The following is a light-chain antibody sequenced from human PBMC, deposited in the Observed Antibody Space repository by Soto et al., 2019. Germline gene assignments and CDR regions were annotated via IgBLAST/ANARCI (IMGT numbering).Light chain of an antibody. Sequence: QSVLTQPASVSGSPGQSITISCTGTSSDVGAYNLVSWYQHHPDKAPKLMISEVSNRPSGVSDRFYGSKSGNTDSLTISGLQAEDEADYYCASLTTTNFVFGEGTKVTVL. CDR3: ASLTTTNFV. CDR1: SSDVGAYNL. CDR2: EVS. J-gene: IGLJ1*01. V-gene: IGLV2-14*01.